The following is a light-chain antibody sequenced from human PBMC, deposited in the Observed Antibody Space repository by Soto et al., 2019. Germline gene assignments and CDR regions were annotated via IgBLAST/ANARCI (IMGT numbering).Light chain of an antibody. J-gene: IGKJ1*01. CDR1: QSISSW. CDR3: QQYNSYSQWT. V-gene: IGKV1-5*01. Sequence: DIQMTQSPSTLSASVGDRVTITCRASQSISSWLAWYQQKPGKAPKLLIYDASSLESGVPSSFSGSGSGTEFNLTISSRQPDDFATYYCQQYNSYSQWTFGQGTKVEIK. CDR2: DAS.